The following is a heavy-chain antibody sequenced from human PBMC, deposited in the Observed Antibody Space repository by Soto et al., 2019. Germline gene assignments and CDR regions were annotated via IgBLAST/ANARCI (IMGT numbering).Heavy chain of an antibody. Sequence: QVQLVQSGAEVKKPGSSVKVSCKASGGTFSSYAISWVRQAPGQGLEWMGGIIPIFGTANYAQKFQGRVTITADESTSTAYMELSSLRSEDTAVYCCALLPLRGGGAAADNYYYGMDVWGQGTTVTVSS. J-gene: IGHJ6*02. CDR2: IIPIFGTA. V-gene: IGHV1-69*01. D-gene: IGHD6-13*01. CDR3: ALLPLRGGGAAADNYYYGMDV. CDR1: GGTFSSYA.